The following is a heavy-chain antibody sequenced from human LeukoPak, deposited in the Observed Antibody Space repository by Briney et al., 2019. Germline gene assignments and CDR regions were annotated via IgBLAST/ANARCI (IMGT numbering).Heavy chain of an antibody. V-gene: IGHV1-2*02. Sequence: ASVKVSCKASGYTFTGYYMHWVRQAPGQGLEWMGWINPNSGGTKFARKFQGRVTMTRDTSISTAHMELSRLRSDDTAVYYCARALSANAFDIWGQGTMVTVSS. D-gene: IGHD6-13*01. CDR3: ARALSANAFDI. CDR1: GYTFTGYY. CDR2: INPNSGGT. J-gene: IGHJ3*02.